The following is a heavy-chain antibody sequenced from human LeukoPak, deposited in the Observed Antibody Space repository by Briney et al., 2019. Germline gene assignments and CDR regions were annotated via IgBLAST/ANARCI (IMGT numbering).Heavy chain of an antibody. V-gene: IGHV3-33*01. CDR3: ARANDGSGSNYYDGMDY. D-gene: IGHD3-10*01. CDR2: IWYDGSNK. J-gene: IGHJ6*02. Sequence: PGGSLRLSSAAPRFTFRTYTTHCVRQAPGKGLEWVAVIWYDGSNKYYADSVKGRFTISRDNSKNTLYLQMNSLRAEDTAVYYCARANDGSGSNYYDGMDYWGQGTTVTVSS. CDR1: RFTFRTYT.